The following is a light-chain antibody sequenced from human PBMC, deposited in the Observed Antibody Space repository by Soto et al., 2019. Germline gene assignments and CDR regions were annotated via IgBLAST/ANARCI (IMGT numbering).Light chain of an antibody. V-gene: IGKV1-39*01. CDR3: QQSYSTPPWT. J-gene: IGKJ1*01. CDR2: AAS. Sequence: DIQMTQSPSSLSASVGDRFTITCRASQSISSDLNCYQQKPGKAPKLLIYAASSLQSGVPSRFSGSGSGTDFTLTISSLQPEDFATYYCQQSYSTPPWTFGQGTKVDIK. CDR1: QSISSD.